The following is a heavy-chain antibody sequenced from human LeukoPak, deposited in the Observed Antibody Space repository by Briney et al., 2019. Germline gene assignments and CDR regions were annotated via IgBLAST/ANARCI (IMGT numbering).Heavy chain of an antibody. CDR1: GYTFTSYY. J-gene: IGHJ5*02. CDR3: ARGGLQWELLGNWFDP. CDR2: INPSADIT. Sequence: ASVKVSCKASGYTFTSYYMHWVRQAPGQGLDWMGIINPSADITAYAQKFQGRVTMTRDTSMSTVYMELSSLRSEDTAVYYCARGGLQWELLGNWFDPWGQGTLVTVSS. V-gene: IGHV1-46*01. D-gene: IGHD3-3*01.